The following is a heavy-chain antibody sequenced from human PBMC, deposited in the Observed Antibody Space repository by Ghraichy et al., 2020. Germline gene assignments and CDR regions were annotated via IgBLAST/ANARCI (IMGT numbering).Heavy chain of an antibody. J-gene: IGHJ4*02. Sequence: SETLSLTCTVSGGSISSSSYYWGWIRQPPGKGLEWIGSIYYSGSTYYNPSLKSRVTISVDTSKNQFSLKLSSVTAADTAVYYCARHTSYYYDSSGYYDPFVFDYWGQGTLVTVSS. CDR3: ARHTSYYYDSSGYYDPFVFDY. D-gene: IGHD3-22*01. CDR1: GGSISSSSYY. V-gene: IGHV4-39*01. CDR2: IYYSGST.